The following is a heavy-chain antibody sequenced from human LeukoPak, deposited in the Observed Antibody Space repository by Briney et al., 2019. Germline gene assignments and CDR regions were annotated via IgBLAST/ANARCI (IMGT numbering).Heavy chain of an antibody. CDR3: ARFGTRDNCCHPGVDT. Sequence: PSETLSLTCTVSGYPLSSGFYWGWIRPPPGKGLEWIATMFHSGDTYYNPSLESRVTISMDTSKNQFSLRLNSVTAADTALYYCARFGTRDNCCHPGVDTWGQGTPVTVSS. D-gene: IGHD1-1*01. J-gene: IGHJ5*02. CDR1: GYPLSSGFY. CDR2: MFHSGDT. V-gene: IGHV4-38-2*02.